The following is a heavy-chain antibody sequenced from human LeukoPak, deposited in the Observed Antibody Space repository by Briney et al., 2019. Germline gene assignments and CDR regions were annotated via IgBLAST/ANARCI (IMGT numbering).Heavy chain of an antibody. Sequence: GGSLRLSCAASGFTFSSYAMSWVRQAPGKGLEWVSAISGSGRSTYYADSVKGRFTISRDNSKNTLYLQMNSWRAEDTAVYYWANLKRDLLVHWGQGTLVTVAS. CDR2: ISGSGRST. V-gene: IGHV3-23*01. D-gene: IGHD1-26*01. CDR1: GFTFSSYA. J-gene: IGHJ4*02. CDR3: ANLKRDLLVH.